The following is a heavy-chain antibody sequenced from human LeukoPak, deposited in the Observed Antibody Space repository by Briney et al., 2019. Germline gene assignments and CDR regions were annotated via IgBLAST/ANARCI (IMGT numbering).Heavy chain of an antibody. D-gene: IGHD3-10*01. CDR1: GFLLRNYD. CDR3: AKVPYSYYGSGRPPFMDA. CDR2: LSHSGGNT. V-gene: IGHV3-23*01. Sequence: PGRSLRLSRAASGFLLRNYDLSWVRQAPGKGLEWVSTLSHSGGNTYHADTEKGRFTISRDNCRNTLYLQMTSLRADYAAVYYCAKVPYSYYGSGRPPFMDAGGQGTRVGIS. J-gene: IGHJ6*02.